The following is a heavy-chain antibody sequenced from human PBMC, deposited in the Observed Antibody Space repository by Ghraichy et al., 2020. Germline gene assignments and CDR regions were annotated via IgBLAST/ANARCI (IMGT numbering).Heavy chain of an antibody. CDR3: MRDPRVSVAGSEISHH. D-gene: IGHD6-19*01. CDR1: GFIFSSYD. Sequence: GGSLRLSCAASGFIFSSYDMHWVRQAPGKGLEWVAIIWYDGSKKYYGDSVKGRFTISRDNSKSTLYLQMNSLRAEDTAVYYGMRDPRVSVAGSEISHHWGQGSLVTVSS. CDR2: IWYDGSKK. V-gene: IGHV3-33*01. J-gene: IGHJ1*01.